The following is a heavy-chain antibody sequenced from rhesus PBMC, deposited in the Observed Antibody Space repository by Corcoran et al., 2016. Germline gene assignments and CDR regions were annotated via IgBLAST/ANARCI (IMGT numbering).Heavy chain of an antibody. J-gene: IGHJ5-1*01. D-gene: IGHD3-3*01. CDR1: GFTFRDHE. CDR2: IRESGDTA. Sequence: DVQLVESGGGLVKPGGSLRLSCVGSGFTFRDHEMHWVRQAPGKGLEWVSVIRESGDTAFYADSVKGRFTVSRDNAKNSLFLQMNSLRAEDTAIYSCSRGGVRFGDVWGAGVLVTVSS. CDR3: SRGGVRFGDV. V-gene: IGHV3-100*02.